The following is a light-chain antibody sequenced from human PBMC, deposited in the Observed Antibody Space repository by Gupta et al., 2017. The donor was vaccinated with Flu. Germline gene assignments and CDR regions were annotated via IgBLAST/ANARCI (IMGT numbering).Light chain of an antibody. J-gene: IGKJ2*01. CDR2: DAS. CDR3: QQRSNGPRT. V-gene: IGKV3-11*01. CDR1: QSVSSY. Sequence: ETVLTQSPATLSLSPGERATLSCRASQSVSSYLAWYQQKPGQAPRLLIYDASHRATGIPARFSGSGSGTDFTLTISSLEPEDFAVYYCQQRSNGPRTFGQGTKLEIK.